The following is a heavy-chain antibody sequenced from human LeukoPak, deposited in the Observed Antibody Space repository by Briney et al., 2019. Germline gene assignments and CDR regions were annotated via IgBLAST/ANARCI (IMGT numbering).Heavy chain of an antibody. CDR1: GFTFSSYG. CDR3: AKDRSSSWSFDY. D-gene: IGHD6-13*01. CDR2: IWYDGSNR. Sequence: GRSLRLSCAASGFTFSSYGMHWVRQAPGKGLEWVAVIWYDGSNRYYADSVKGRFTISRDISKNTLYLQMISLRAEDTAVYYCAKDRSSSWSFDYWGQGTLVTVS. V-gene: IGHV3-33*06. J-gene: IGHJ4*02.